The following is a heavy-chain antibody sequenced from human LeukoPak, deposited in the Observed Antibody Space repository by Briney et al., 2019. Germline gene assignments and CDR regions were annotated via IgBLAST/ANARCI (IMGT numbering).Heavy chain of an antibody. J-gene: IGHJ4*02. CDR1: GGTFSSYA. V-gene: IGHV1-69*13. Sequence: SVKVSCKASGGTFSSYAISWVRQAPGQGLEWMGGIIPIFGTANYAQKFQGRVTITADGSTSTAYMELSSLRSEDTAVYYCATKRGYSYGYFDYWGQGTLVTVSS. CDR2: IIPIFGTA. CDR3: ATKRGYSYGYFDY. D-gene: IGHD5-18*01.